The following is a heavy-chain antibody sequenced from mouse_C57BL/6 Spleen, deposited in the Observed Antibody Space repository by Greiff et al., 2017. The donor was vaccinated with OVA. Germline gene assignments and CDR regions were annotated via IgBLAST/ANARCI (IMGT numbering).Heavy chain of an antibody. CDR1: GYAFTNYL. J-gene: IGHJ2*01. Sequence: QVQLKQSGAELVRPGTSVKVSCKASGYAFTNYLIEWVKQRPGQGLEWIGVINPGSGGTNYNEKFKGKATLTADKSSSTAYMQLSSLTSEDSAVYFCAREGLYDYPDYWGQGTTLTVSS. CDR3: AREGLYDYPDY. CDR2: INPGSGGT. V-gene: IGHV1-54*01. D-gene: IGHD2-4*01.